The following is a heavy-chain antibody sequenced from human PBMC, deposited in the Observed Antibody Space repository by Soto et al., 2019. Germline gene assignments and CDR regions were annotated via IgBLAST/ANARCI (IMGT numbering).Heavy chain of an antibody. V-gene: IGHV4-59*01. CDR3: ARVELDYYYYGMDV. Sequence: PSATLSLTCTVSGGSISSYYWSWIRQPPGKGLEWIGYIYYSGSTNYNPSLKSRVTISVDTSKNQFSLKLSSVTAADTAVYYCARVELDYYYYGMDVWGQGTTVTVSS. D-gene: IGHD1-7*01. CDR2: IYYSGST. CDR1: GGSISSYY. J-gene: IGHJ6*02.